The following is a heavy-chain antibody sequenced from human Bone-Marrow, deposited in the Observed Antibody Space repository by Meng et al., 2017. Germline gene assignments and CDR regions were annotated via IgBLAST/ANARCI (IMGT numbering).Heavy chain of an antibody. Sequence: GESLKISCAASGFTFSSYSMNWVRQAPGKGLEWVSSISSSSYIYYADSVKGRFTISRDNAKNSLYLQMNSLRAEDTAVYYCARDPHAYEIKPYCGGDCIDYWGQGTLVTVSS. CDR2: ISSSSYI. CDR3: ARDPHAYEIKPYCGGDCIDY. V-gene: IGHV3-21*01. J-gene: IGHJ4*02. D-gene: IGHD2-21*02. CDR1: GFTFSSYS.